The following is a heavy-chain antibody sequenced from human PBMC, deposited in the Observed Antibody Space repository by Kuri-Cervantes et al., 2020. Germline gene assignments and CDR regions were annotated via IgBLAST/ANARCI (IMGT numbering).Heavy chain of an antibody. CDR3: ARSAAHSSGWFSFWFDP. Sequence: ASVKVSCKASGYTFTSYGISWVRQAPGQGLEWMGWINPNSGGTKYAQKFQGWVTMTRDTSISTAYMELSRLRSDDTAVYYCARSAAHSSGWFSFWFDPWGQGTLVTVSS. CDR2: INPNSGGT. J-gene: IGHJ5*02. CDR1: GYTFTSYG. V-gene: IGHV1-2*04. D-gene: IGHD6-19*01.